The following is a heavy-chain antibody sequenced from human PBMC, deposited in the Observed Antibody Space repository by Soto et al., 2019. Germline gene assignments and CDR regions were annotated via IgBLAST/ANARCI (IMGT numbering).Heavy chain of an antibody. Sequence: QVQLVESGGGVVQPGRSLRLSCAASGFTFSTYAIHWVRQAPCKGLEWVAVISYDGANKYYADSVRGRFTISRDNSKNTLFLQMSSLRAEDTAVYYCAKDGGGYNYGYVMLDKYYYGMDVWGQGTTVTVSS. CDR2: ISYDGANK. J-gene: IGHJ6*02. D-gene: IGHD5-18*01. CDR3: AKDGGGYNYGYVMLDKYYYGMDV. CDR1: GFTFSTYA. V-gene: IGHV3-30-3*01.